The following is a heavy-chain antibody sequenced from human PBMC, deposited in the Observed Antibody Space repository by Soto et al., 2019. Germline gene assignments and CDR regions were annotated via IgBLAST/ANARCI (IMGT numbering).Heavy chain of an antibody. CDR3: ARPYYDFWSGYYYYYGMDV. J-gene: IGHJ6*02. CDR1: GYTFTSYD. CDR2: MNPNSGNT. V-gene: IGHV1-8*01. Sequence: QVQLVQSGAEVKKPGASVKVSCKASGYTFTSYDINWVRQVTGQGLEWMGWMNPNSGNTGYAQKFQGRVTMTRNTSISTAYMELSSLRSEDTAVYYCARPYYDFWSGYYYYYGMDVWGQGTTVTVSS. D-gene: IGHD3-3*01.